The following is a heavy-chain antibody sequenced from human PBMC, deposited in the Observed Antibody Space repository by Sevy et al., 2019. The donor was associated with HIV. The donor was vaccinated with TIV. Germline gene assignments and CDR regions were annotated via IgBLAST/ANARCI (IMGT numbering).Heavy chain of an antibody. J-gene: IGHJ4*02. CDR2: LSYDDSDE. V-gene: IGHV3-30-3*02. CDR3: AKDDLGSIDY. Sequence: GGSLRLSCAASGFIFSTSPMHWVRQAPGKGLECVAILSYDDSDENYANTVKGRFTISRDNSKNTLYLQMNSLRTEETAVYYCAKDDLGSIDYWGQGTLVTVSS. D-gene: IGHD3-10*01. CDR1: GFIFSTSP.